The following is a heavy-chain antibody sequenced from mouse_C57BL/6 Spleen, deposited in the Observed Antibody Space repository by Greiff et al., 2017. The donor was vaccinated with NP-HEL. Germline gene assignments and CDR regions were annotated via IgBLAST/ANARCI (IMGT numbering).Heavy chain of an antibody. V-gene: IGHV5-4*01. D-gene: IGHD1-1*01. J-gene: IGHJ1*03. Sequence: DVKLVESGGGLVKPGGSLKLSCAASGFTFSSYAMSWVRQTPEKRLEWVATISDGGSYTYYPDNVKGRFTISRDNAKNNLYLQMSHLKSEDTAMYYCARDGITTVGGDWYFDVWGTGTTVTVSS. CDR3: ARDGITTVGGDWYFDV. CDR1: GFTFSSYA. CDR2: ISDGGSYT.